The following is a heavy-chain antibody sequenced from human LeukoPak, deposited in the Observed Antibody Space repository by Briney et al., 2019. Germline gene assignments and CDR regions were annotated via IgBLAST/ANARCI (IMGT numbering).Heavy chain of an antibody. D-gene: IGHD6-19*01. Sequence: KDGESLKISCKGSGYSFTSYWIGGVRQMPGKGLEWMGIIYPGDSDTRYSPSFHGQVTISADKSISTAYLQWSSLKASDTAMYYCARQDSSGWSHFDYWGQGTLVTVSS. CDR3: ARQDSSGWSHFDY. J-gene: IGHJ4*02. CDR2: IYPGDSDT. CDR1: GYSFTSYW. V-gene: IGHV5-51*01.